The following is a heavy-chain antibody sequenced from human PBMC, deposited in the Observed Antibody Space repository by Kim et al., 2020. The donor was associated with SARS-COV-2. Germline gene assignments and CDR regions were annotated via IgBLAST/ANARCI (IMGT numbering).Heavy chain of an antibody. J-gene: IGHJ4*02. D-gene: IGHD4-17*01. Sequence: GGSLRPSCAASGFAFSAYAMTWVRQVPGKGLEWVSGISASGGGTYYVDSVKGRFSISRDNSKNTVYMQMNSLRADDTAVYYCTPNSYGDPSDYWGQGTLVTVSS. CDR3: TPNSYGDPSDY. V-gene: IGHV3-23*01. CDR1: GFAFSAYA. CDR2: ISASGGGT.